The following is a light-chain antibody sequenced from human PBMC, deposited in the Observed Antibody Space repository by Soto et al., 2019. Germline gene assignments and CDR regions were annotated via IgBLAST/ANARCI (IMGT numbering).Light chain of an antibody. J-gene: IGKJ4*01. CDR2: AAS. CDR1: QGISNY. Sequence: DIQMTQSPSSLSASVGDRVTITCRARQGISNYLAWYQQKPGKVPKLLIYAASTLQSGVPSRFSGSGSGTDFALTISSLQPEDFATYYCQKYNSAPPVTFGGGTKVEIK. V-gene: IGKV1-27*01. CDR3: QKYNSAPPVT.